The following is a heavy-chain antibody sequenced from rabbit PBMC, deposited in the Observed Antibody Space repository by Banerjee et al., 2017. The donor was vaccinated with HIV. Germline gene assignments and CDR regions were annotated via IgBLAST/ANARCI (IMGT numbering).Heavy chain of an antibody. CDR3: ARALDIADNYYFNI. CDR2: ISTGGSA. D-gene: IGHD3-3*01. J-gene: IGHJ4*02. V-gene: IGHV1S69*01. CDR1: GFSLSRHT. Sequence: QSVEQSGGRLVTPGTPPTLTCTVSGFSLSRHTTSWVRQAPGKGLEWIGIISTGGSAYYASWTKGRFTISRTSTTVDLKMTSLTTEDTATYFCARALDIADNYYFNIWGQGTLVTVS.